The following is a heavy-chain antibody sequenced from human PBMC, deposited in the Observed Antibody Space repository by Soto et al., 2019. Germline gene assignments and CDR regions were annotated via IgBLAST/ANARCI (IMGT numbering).Heavy chain of an antibody. Sequence: KSSETLPLPCTASGGSMSSYYWTWLRQPAGKGLEWIGRVYSSGGTQYNPSLKSRVTISLDTSKMQFSLKLLYLTDAHSAVYYCARGKRFSDWLDFWGQGTLVTVSS. CDR2: VYSSGGT. CDR3: ARGKRFSDWLDF. J-gene: IGHJ5*01. V-gene: IGHV4-4*07. D-gene: IGHD3-3*01. CDR1: GGSMSSYY.